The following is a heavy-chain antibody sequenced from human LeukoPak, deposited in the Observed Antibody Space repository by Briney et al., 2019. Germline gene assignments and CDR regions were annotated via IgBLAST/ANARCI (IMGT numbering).Heavy chain of an antibody. CDR1: GFTFSSYG. CDR2: IRYDGSNK. J-gene: IGHJ4*02. D-gene: IGHD4-23*01. V-gene: IGHV3-30*02. Sequence: GGSLRLSCAASGFTFSSYGMHWVRQAPGKGLEWVALIRYDGSNKYYADSVKGRFTISRDNSKNTLYLQMNSLRAEDRAVYYCAKDLIAFDYGGNSGGYWGQGTLVTVSS. CDR3: AKDLIAFDYGGNSGGY.